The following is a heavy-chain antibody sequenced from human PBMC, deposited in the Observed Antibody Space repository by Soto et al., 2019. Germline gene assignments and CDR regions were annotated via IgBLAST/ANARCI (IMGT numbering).Heavy chain of an antibody. CDR1: GDSINTGTYY. Sequence: QLQLQESGPGLVKPSETLYLSCSVSGDSINTGTYYWGWIRQPPGKGLEWIGSVFHSGSTYYNPSFKSRVTISVDTSKNQFSLNLRSVTASDMAVYYCAKYSDPIDYWGQGIVVTVSS. J-gene: IGHJ4*02. V-gene: IGHV4-39*01. CDR2: VFHSGST. D-gene: IGHD4-17*01. CDR3: AKYSDPIDY.